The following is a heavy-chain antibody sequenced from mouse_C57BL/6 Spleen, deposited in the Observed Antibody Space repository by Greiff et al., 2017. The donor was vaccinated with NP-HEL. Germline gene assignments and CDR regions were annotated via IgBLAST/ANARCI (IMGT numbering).Heavy chain of an antibody. Sequence: VQLQQSGAELVRPGTSVKVSCKASGYAFTNYLIEWVKQRPGQGLEWIGVINPGSGGPNYNEKFKGKATLTADKSYSTAYMPLSSLTSEDSAVYFSAGGSLFAYWGQGTLVTVSA. J-gene: IGHJ3*01. D-gene: IGHD1-1*02. CDR3: AGGSLFAY. V-gene: IGHV1-54*01. CDR1: GYAFTNYL. CDR2: INPGSGGP.